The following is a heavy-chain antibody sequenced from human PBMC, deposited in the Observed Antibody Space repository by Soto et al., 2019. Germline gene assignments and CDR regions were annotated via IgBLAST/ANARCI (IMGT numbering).Heavy chain of an antibody. D-gene: IGHD2-8*02. Sequence: QVQLQQWGAGLLKPSETLSLTCAVYGGSFSGYYWTWIRQPPGTGLEWIGEINHSGRTNYNPSLKSRVTISVDTSKNQFSLKLTSVTAADTAVYYCARDKITGLFDYWGQGTLVNVSS. CDR1: GGSFSGYY. V-gene: IGHV4-34*01. CDR3: ARDKITGLFDY. CDR2: INHSGRT. J-gene: IGHJ4*02.